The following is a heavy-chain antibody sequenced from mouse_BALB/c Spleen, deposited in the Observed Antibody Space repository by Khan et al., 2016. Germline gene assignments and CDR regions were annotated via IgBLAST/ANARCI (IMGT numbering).Heavy chain of an antibody. CDR1: GFTFNNYG. J-gene: IGHJ2*01. V-gene: IGHV5-6-3*01. D-gene: IGHD1-1*01. CDR2: INSNGGNT. Sequence: EVELVESGGGLVQPGGSLKLSCAASGFTFNNYGMSWVRQIPDKRLELVATINSNGGNTYYPDSVKGRFTISRDNSNNTLYLQMSSLKSEDTAMYYCARVYYYGSPYFDYWGQGTTLTVSS. CDR3: ARVYYYGSPYFDY.